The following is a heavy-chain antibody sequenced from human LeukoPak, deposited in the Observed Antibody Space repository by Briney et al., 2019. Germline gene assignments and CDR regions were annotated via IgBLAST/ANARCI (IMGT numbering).Heavy chain of an antibody. D-gene: IGHD2-15*01. J-gene: IGHJ4*02. CDR1: GFTVSSNY. CDR2: IYSGGST. CDR3: ARVGNLGYCSGGSRQPDFDY. Sequence: PGGSLRLSCAASGFTVSSNYMSWVRQAPGKGLEWVSVIYSGGSTYYADSVKGRFTISRDNSKNTLYLQMNSLRAEDTAVYYCARVGNLGYCSGGSRQPDFDYWGQGTLVTVSS. V-gene: IGHV3-66*01.